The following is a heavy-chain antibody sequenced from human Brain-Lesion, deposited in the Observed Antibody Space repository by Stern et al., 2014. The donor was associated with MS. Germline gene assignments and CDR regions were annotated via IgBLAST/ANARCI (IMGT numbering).Heavy chain of an antibody. CDR1: GGSISSSNW. J-gene: IGHJ4*02. CDR2: SYNGGIT. D-gene: IGHD6-13*01. Sequence: VQLVESGPGLVKPSGTLSLTCAVSGGSISSSNWWSWVRQSPGKGLEWIGKSYNGGITIYTPPHKGRATVSVDKPKNRFPLTGRSVPAAATALYFCARFPASRPHVFDSWGQGTLVTVSS. CDR3: ARFPASRPHVFDS. V-gene: IGHV4-4*02.